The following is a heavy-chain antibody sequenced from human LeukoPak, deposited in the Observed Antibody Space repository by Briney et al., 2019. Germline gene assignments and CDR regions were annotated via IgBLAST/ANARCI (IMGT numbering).Heavy chain of an antibody. CDR1: GGSISSGSYY. CDR3: ARDSTRGYSYGLDAFDI. Sequence: SETLSLTCTVSGGSISSGSYYWSWIRQPAGKGLEWIGRIYTSGSTNYNPSLKSRVTISVDTSKNQFSLKLSSVTAADTAVYYCARDSTRGYSYGLDAFDIWGQGTMVTVSS. J-gene: IGHJ3*02. CDR2: IYTSGST. D-gene: IGHD5-18*01. V-gene: IGHV4-61*02.